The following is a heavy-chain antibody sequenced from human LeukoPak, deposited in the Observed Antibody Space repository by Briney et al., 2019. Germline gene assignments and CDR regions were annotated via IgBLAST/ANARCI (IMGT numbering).Heavy chain of an antibody. V-gene: IGHV4-39*01. Sequence: PSETLSLPCTVSGGSISSSSYYWGWIRQPPGKGLEWIGSIYYSGSTYYNPSLKSRVTISVDTSKNQFSLKLSSVTAADTAVYYCARHYDSSGYYAYWGQGTLVTVSS. CDR1: GGSISSSSYY. D-gene: IGHD3-22*01. CDR3: ARHYDSSGYYAY. J-gene: IGHJ4*02. CDR2: IYYSGST.